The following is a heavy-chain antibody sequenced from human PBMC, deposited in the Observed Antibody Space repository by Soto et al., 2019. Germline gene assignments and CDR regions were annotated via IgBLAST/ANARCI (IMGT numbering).Heavy chain of an antibody. Sequence: EVQLLESGGGLVQPGGSLRLSCAASGFTFSSYAMSWVRQAPGKGLEWVSAISGSGGSTYYADSVKGRFTISRDNSRNTLYLQVNSLIAEDTAVYYCAKPSYSSCWYGCFDTWGQGTLVTFSS. CDR2: ISGSGGST. V-gene: IGHV3-23*01. CDR3: AKPSYSSCWYGCFDT. CDR1: GFTFSSYA. D-gene: IGHD6-19*01. J-gene: IGHJ5*02.